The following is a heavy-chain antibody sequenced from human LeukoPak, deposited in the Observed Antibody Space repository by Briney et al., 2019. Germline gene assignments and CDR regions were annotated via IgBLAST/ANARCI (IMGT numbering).Heavy chain of an antibody. CDR3: AKEMAATNAFDY. V-gene: IGHV3-21*01. Sequence: GGSLRLSCAASGFTFSSYSMNWVRQAPGKGLEWVSSISSSSSYLYYADSVKGRFTISRDNAKNSLYLQMNSLRAEDTAVYYCAKEMAATNAFDYWGQGTLVTVSS. CDR1: GFTFSSYS. CDR2: ISSSSSYL. D-gene: IGHD5-24*01. J-gene: IGHJ4*02.